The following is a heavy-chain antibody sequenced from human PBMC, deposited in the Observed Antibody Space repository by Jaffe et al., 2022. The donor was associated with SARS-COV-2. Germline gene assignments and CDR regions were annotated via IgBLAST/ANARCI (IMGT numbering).Heavy chain of an antibody. V-gene: IGHV6-1*01. Sequence: QVQLQQSGPGLVKPSQTLSLTCAISGDSVSSNTAAWNWIRQSPSRGLEWLGRTYYRSKWYLDYAVSVRSRISIHPDTSKNQFSLQLNSVTPDDTAVYYCARGIWQQYDDWGQGTLVTVSS. CDR1: GDSVSSNTAA. CDR2: TYYRSKWYL. CDR3: ARGIWQQYDD. J-gene: IGHJ4*02. D-gene: IGHD6-13*01.